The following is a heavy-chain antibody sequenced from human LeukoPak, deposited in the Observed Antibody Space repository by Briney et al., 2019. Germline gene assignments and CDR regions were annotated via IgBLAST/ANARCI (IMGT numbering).Heavy chain of an antibody. Sequence: PGGSLRLSCAASGSTFSSYWMSWVRQAPGKGLEWVANIKQDGSEKYYVDSVKGRFTISRDNAKNSLYLQMNSLRAEDTAVYYCARRLSGSDAFDIWGQGTMVTVSS. CDR1: GSTFSSYW. D-gene: IGHD1-26*01. CDR2: IKQDGSEK. V-gene: IGHV3-7*01. CDR3: ARRLSGSDAFDI. J-gene: IGHJ3*02.